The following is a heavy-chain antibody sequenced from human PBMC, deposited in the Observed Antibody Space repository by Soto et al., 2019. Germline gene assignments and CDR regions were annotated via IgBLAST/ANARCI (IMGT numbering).Heavy chain of an antibody. CDR1: GGSISSYY. V-gene: IGHV4-59*01. D-gene: IGHD5-12*01. CDR2: IYYSGST. J-gene: IGHJ6*02. CDR3: ASVLVATDYYCGMDV. Sequence: QVQLQESGPGLVKPSETLSLTCTVSGGSISSYYWSWIRQPPGKGLEWIGYIYYSGSTNYNPSLKSRVTISVDTSKNQFSLKLSSVTAADTAVYYCASVLVATDYYCGMDVWGQGTTVTVSS.